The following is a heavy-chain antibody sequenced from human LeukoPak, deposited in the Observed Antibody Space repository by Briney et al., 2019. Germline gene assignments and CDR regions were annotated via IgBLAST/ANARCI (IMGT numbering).Heavy chain of an antibody. CDR1: GYTFTGYY. J-gene: IGHJ4*02. CDR3: ARSGMVYYYDSSGYYAGDY. D-gene: IGHD3-22*01. CDR2: INPNSGGT. V-gene: IGHV1-2*02. Sequence: ASVKVSCRASGYTFTGYYMHWVRQAPGQGLEWMGWINPNSGGTNYAQKFQGRVTMTRDTSISTAYMELRSLRSDDTAVYYCARSGMVYYYDSSGYYAGDYWGQGTLVTVSS.